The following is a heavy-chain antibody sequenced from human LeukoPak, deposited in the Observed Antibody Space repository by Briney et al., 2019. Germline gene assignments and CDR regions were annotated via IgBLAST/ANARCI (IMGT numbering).Heavy chain of an antibody. V-gene: IGHV3-23*01. J-gene: IGHJ4*02. CDR3: AKERRVRGVTNFDY. Sequence: GGSLRLSCVASGFTFSSYAMSWVRQAPGKGLEWVSGISGSGGSTDYADSVKGRFTISRDNSKNTLYLQMNSLRAEDTASYYCAKERRVRGVTNFDYWGQGTLVTVSS. D-gene: IGHD3-10*02. CDR2: ISGSGGST. CDR1: GFTFSSYA.